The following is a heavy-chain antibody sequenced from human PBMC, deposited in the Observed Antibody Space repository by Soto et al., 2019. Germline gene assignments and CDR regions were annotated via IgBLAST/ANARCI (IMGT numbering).Heavy chain of an antibody. J-gene: IGHJ4*02. D-gene: IGHD4-17*01. CDR3: GRERGSYGDYAWYY. CDR1: GYTFTSYG. Sequence: ASVKVSCKASGYTFTSYGMSWVRQAPGQGLEWMGWISAYNGNTNYAQKLQGRVTMTTDTSTSTAYMELRSLRSDDTAVYYGGRERGSYGDYAWYYWGQGSMVTVSS. CDR2: ISAYNGNT. V-gene: IGHV1-18*04.